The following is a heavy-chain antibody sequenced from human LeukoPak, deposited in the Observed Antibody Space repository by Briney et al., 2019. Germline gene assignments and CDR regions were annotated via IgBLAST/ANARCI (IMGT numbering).Heavy chain of an antibody. CDR2: ISGSGGST. CDR1: GFTFNTYA. J-gene: IGHJ4*02. Sequence: GGSLRLSCAASGFTFNTYAMSWVRQAPGKGLEWISAISGSGGSTYYADSVKGRFTISRDNSKNTLYLQIHSLRAEDTAVYYCAKGKGSSSSSIDWWCQGTLVTVSS. V-gene: IGHV3-23*01. D-gene: IGHD6-6*01. CDR3: AKGKGSSSSSIDW.